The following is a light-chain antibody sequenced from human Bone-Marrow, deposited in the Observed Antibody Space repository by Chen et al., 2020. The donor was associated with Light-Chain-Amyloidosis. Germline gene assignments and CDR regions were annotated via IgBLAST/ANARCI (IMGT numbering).Light chain of an antibody. CDR3: QQYCNTLT. Sequence: DIVMTQSPDSLAVSLGERATINCKSSQSVLYSSNNKNYLAWYQQKPGQPPKLLIHWASTRESGVPDRFSGSGSGTDFTLTISSLQAEDVAVYYCQQYCNTLTFGPGTKVNIK. CDR1: QSVLYSSNNKNY. V-gene: IGKV4-1*01. CDR2: WAS. J-gene: IGKJ3*01.